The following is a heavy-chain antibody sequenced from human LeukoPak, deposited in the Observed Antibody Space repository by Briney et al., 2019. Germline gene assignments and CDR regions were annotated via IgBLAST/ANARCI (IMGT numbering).Heavy chain of an antibody. V-gene: IGHV4-30-4*08. Sequence: SETLSLTCTVSGGSISSGDYYWSWIRQPPGKGLEWIGYIYYSGSTYYNPSLKSRVTVSADTSKNQFSLRLTSVTAADTAVYYCARARGEVAIDYWGQGTLVTVSS. D-gene: IGHD5-12*01. CDR1: GGSISSGDYY. J-gene: IGHJ4*02. CDR3: ARARGEVAIDY. CDR2: IYYSGST.